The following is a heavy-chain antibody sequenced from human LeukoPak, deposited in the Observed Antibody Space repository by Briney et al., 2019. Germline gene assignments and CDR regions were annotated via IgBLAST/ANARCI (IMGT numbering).Heavy chain of an antibody. V-gene: IGHV3-21*01. D-gene: IGHD3-3*01. CDR2: ISSSSSYI. J-gene: IGHJ5*02. Sequence: GGSLRLSCAASGFTFSSYSMNWVRQAPGKGLEWVSSISSSSSYIYYADSVKGRFTISRDNAKNSLYLQMNSLRAEDTAVYYCARDILRFHSWFDPWGQGTLVTVSS. CDR1: GFTFSSYS. CDR3: ARDILRFHSWFDP.